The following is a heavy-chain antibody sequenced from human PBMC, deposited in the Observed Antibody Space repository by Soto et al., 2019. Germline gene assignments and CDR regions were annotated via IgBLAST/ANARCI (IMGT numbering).Heavy chain of an antibody. Sequence: QVQLVESGGGVVQPGRSLRLSCAASGFTFSSYAMQWVRQAPGKGLEWVAVISYDGSNKYYADSVKGRFTISRDNSKNTLYLQMNSLRAEDTAVYYCARPDYGSGSYPDYWGQGTLATVSS. CDR1: GFTFSSYA. J-gene: IGHJ4*02. V-gene: IGHV3-30-3*01. CDR3: ARPDYGSGSYPDY. CDR2: ISYDGSNK. D-gene: IGHD3-10*01.